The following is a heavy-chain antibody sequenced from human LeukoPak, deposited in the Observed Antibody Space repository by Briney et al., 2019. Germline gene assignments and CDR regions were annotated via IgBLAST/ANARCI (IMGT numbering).Heavy chain of an antibody. CDR1: GFTVSSNY. CDR2: IYSGGST. CDR3: ARSIYDSSGYYHYFDY. D-gene: IGHD3-22*01. J-gene: IGHJ4*02. V-gene: IGHV3-53*01. Sequence: GGSLRLSCAASGFTVSSNYMSWVRQAPGKGLEWVSVIYSGGSTYYADSVKGRFTISRDNSKNTPYLQMNSLRAEDTAVYYCARSIYDSSGYYHYFDYWGQGTLVTVSS.